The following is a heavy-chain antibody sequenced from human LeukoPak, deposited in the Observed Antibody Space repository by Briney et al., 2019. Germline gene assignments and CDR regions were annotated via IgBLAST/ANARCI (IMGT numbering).Heavy chain of an antibody. CDR1: GFTFADYA. Sequence: PGGFLRLSCAASGFTFADYAMHWVRQAPGRGLEWVSLISGDGGDTYYADSVKGRFTISRDNSKNSLYLQMHSLRTEDTALYFCGKDIRERGYADFWGTGTLVTVSS. D-gene: IGHD3-22*01. CDR3: GKDIRERGYADF. V-gene: IGHV3-43*02. CDR2: ISGDGGDT. J-gene: IGHJ4*02.